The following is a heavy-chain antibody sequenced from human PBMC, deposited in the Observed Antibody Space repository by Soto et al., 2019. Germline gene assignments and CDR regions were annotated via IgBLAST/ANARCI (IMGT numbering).Heavy chain of an antibody. J-gene: IGHJ6*03. CDR3: ARDLPNMVRGSYMDV. CDR1: GGSISSGGYY. Sequence: SLSPTCTVSGGSISSGGYYWSWIRQHPGKGQEWIGYIYYSGSTYYNPSLKSRVAISVDTSKNQFSLKLSSVTAADTAVYYCARDLPNMVRGSYMDVWGKGTTVTVSS. V-gene: IGHV4-31*03. CDR2: IYYSGST. D-gene: IGHD3-10*01.